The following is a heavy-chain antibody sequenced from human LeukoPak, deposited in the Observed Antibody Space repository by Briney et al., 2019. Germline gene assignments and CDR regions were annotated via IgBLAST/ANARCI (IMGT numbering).Heavy chain of an antibody. CDR2: INGDGSST. D-gene: IGHD3-22*01. CDR3: ARSRHSYDSSGFPHY. CDR1: GFTLSNNW. V-gene: IGHV3-74*01. Sequence: PGGSLRLSCAASGFTLSNNWMHWVRQAPGKGLVWVSRINGDGSSTSYADSVKGRFTISRDNSKNTLYLQMNSLRAEDTALYYCARSRHSYDSSGFPHYWGQGTLVTVSS. J-gene: IGHJ4*02.